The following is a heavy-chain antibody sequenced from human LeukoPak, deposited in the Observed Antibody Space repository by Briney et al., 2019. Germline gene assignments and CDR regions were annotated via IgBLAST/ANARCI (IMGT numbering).Heavy chain of an antibody. D-gene: IGHD3-10*01. J-gene: IGHJ4*02. CDR1: GYNFASYW. CDR2: IYPGDSDT. CDR3: ARYGSGSYYPIDY. V-gene: IGHV5-51*01. Sequence: GESLKISCKGSGYNFASYWIGWVRQMPGKGLEWMGIIYPGDSDTRYSPSFQGQVTISADKSITTAYLQWSSLKASDTAMYYCARYGSGSYYPIDYWGQGTLVTVSS.